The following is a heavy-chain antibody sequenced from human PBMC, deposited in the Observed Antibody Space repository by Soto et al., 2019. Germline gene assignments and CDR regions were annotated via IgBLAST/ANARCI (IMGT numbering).Heavy chain of an antibody. CDR1: GGTFGSQG. Sequence: SVNVSCKASGGTFGSQGIAWVRQAPGQGLEWMGGFIAMLGTPTYAKKVQGRATISADESLTSSYLELRSLRSEDTGVYFCARRAMANLGYRGLGRVVTVSS. CDR3: ARRAMANLGY. D-gene: IGHD5-18*01. V-gene: IGHV1-69*13. J-gene: IGHJ4*02. CDR2: FIAMLGTP.